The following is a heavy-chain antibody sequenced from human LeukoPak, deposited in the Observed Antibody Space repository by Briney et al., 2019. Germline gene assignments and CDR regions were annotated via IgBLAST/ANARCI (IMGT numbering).Heavy chain of an antibody. CDR3: ARCNYDSGGYVDDLYFQH. J-gene: IGHJ1*01. D-gene: IGHD3-22*01. CDR2: IYYSGST. Sequence: SETLSLTCTVSGGSISSGGYYWSWIRQHPGKGLEWIGYIYYSGSTYYNPSLKSRLTISVDTSKNQFSLKLSSVTAADTAVYYCARCNYDSGGYVDDLYFQHWGQGTLVTVSS. V-gene: IGHV4-31*03. CDR1: GGSISSGGYY.